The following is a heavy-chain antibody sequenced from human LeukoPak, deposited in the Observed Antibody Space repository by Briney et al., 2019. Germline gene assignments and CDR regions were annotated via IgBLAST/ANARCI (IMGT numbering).Heavy chain of an antibody. J-gene: IGHJ4*02. CDR2: IYYSGST. CDR1: GGSISSSSYY. Sequence: PSETLSLTCTVSGGSISSSSYYWGSIRQPPGKGLEWIGSIYYSGSTYYNPSLKSRATISVDTSKNQFSLKLSSVTAADTAVYYWARRRCSSTSCSDYWGQGTLVTVSS. V-gene: IGHV4-39*01. D-gene: IGHD2-2*01. CDR3: ARRRCSSTSCSDY.